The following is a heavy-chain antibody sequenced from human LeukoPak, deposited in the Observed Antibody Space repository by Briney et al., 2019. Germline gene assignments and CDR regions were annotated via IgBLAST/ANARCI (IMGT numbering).Heavy chain of an antibody. D-gene: IGHD4-23*01. CDR1: GGSISSSGHH. J-gene: IGHJ4*02. V-gene: IGHV4-39*01. CDR2: IYYSGTT. CDR3: ARHDGRAGGTMGALDY. Sequence: SETLSLTCTVSGGSISSSGHHWGRIRQPPGKGLEWIGSIYYSGTTYYNPSLNSRGTISVDTSKNQSSLQLISVTATDTAVYYCARHDGRAGGTMGALDYWGQGSLVTVSS.